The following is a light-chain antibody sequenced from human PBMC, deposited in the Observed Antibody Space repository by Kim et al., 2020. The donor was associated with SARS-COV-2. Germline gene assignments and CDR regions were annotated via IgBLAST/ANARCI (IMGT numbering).Light chain of an antibody. CDR2: GAS. CDR3: QQYSHWPPYT. CDR1: QSVDSN. Sequence: EIVMTQSPATLSVSPGERVTLSCRASQSVDSNLAWYQQKPGQPPSLLIYGASTRATDIPARFSGSGSGTDFTLIISSLQSEDFAVYYWQQYSHWPPYTFGQGTKLEI. V-gene: IGKV3-15*01. J-gene: IGKJ2*01.